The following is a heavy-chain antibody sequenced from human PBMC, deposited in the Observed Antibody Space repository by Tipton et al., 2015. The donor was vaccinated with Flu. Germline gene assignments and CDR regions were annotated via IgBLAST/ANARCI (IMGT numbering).Heavy chain of an antibody. Sequence: TLSLTCTVSGGSISSYYWNWIRQSPGKGLEWIGNIYYTGNTKYNPLFNRRVTFSVDRSKNQFSLKLISVTAADTAVYYCARRDFSNYVSDPKNWFDPWGQGVLVTVSS. D-gene: IGHD4-11*01. J-gene: IGHJ5*02. V-gene: IGHV4-59*12. CDR2: IYYTGNT. CDR3: ARRDFSNYVSDPKNWFDP. CDR1: GGSISSYY.